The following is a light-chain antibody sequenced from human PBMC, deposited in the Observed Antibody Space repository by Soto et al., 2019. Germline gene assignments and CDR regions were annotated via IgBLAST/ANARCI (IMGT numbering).Light chain of an antibody. Sequence: DIQMTQSPSSLSASVGDRVTITCRASQSISTYLIWYQQKPGKAPKLLIYAASSLQSGVPSRFSGSGSGTDFTLTISSLQPEDFATYSCQQNYSATWTFGQGTKVDIK. CDR3: QQNYSATWT. J-gene: IGKJ1*01. V-gene: IGKV1-39*01. CDR2: AAS. CDR1: QSISTY.